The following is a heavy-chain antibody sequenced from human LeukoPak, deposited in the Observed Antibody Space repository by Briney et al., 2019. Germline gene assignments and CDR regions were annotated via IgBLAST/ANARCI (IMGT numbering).Heavy chain of an antibody. V-gene: IGHV3-74*01. J-gene: IGHJ4*02. D-gene: IGHD6-19*01. CDR3: ARTYSSFDY. CDR1: LFTFTSYW. CDR2: INNDGSTT. Sequence: PGGALRLSCAASLFTFTSYWLHWVRPAPGKGLVWVSRINNDGSTTAYADSVKGRFTISRDNAKNTLYLQMNSLRAEDTAVYYCARTYSSFDYWGQGTLVTVSS.